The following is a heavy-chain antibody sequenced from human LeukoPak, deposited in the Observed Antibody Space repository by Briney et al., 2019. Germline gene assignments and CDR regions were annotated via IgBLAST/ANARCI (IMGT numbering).Heavy chain of an antibody. CDR3: AQGYSSGWYPY. CDR2: ISVNGETA. Sequence: PGGSLRLSCAVSGFSVSSFGMSWVRQAPGKGLEWISAISVNGETAYYADSVKGRFIISRDNSKNTLYLQLSSLRAEDTAVYYCAQGYSSGWYPYWGLGSLVSVSS. J-gene: IGHJ4*02. D-gene: IGHD6-19*01. V-gene: IGHV3-23*01. CDR1: GFSVSSFG.